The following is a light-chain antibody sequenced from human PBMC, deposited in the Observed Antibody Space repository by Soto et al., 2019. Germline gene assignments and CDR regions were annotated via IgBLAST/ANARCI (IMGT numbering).Light chain of an antibody. CDR1: TGPVTSGLY. J-gene: IGLJ2*01. CDR2: DTS. V-gene: IGLV7-46*01. CDR3: LLSYSGAHVV. Sequence: QAVVTQEPSLTVSPGGTVTLTCGSSTGPVTSGLYPFWFQQKPGQAPKTLIYDTSNRHSWTPARFSGSLLGGKAALTLSGAQPEDEAEYYCLLSYSGAHVVFGGGTQLTVL.